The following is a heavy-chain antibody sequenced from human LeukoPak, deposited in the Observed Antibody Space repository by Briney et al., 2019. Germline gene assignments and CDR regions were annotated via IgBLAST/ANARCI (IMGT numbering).Heavy chain of an antibody. J-gene: IGHJ4*02. D-gene: IGHD3-10*01. CDR3: SRVRRFGTRPFDY. CDR2: INAYNGIT. CDR1: GYTFTSYG. Sequence: ASVKVSCKASGYTFTSYGISWVRQAPGQGLEWMGWINAYNGITNYAQKLQGRVTMTTDTSTSTAYMELRSLRSDDTAVYYCSRVRRFGTRPFDYWGQGTLVTVSS. V-gene: IGHV1-18*04.